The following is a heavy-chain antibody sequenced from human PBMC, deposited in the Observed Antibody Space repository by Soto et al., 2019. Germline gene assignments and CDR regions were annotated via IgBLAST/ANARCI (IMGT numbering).Heavy chain of an antibody. CDR2: IWYDGSNK. CDR3: ARDGGVVVAAYFDY. D-gene: IGHD2-15*01. J-gene: IGHJ4*02. Sequence: QVQLVESGGGVVQPGRSLRLSCAASGFTFSSYGMHWVRQAPGKGLAWVAVIWYDGSNKYYADSVKGRFTISRDNSKNTLYLQMNSLRAEDTAVYYCARDGGVVVAAYFDYWGQGSLVTVSS. V-gene: IGHV3-33*01. CDR1: GFTFSSYG.